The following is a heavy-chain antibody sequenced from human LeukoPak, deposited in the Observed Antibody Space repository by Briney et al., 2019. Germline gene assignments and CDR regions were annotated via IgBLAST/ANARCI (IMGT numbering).Heavy chain of an antibody. V-gene: IGHV4-39*07. J-gene: IGHJ4*02. CDR3: ARDHGSSNWFYY. CDR2: IYYTGST. Sequence: WETLSLTCTVSGGSISSNNYYWGWVRQPPGKELEWIGTIYYTGSTYYNPSLKSRVTISVDTSKSHFSLKLSSVTAADTAVYYCARDHGSSNWFYYWGQGTLVTVSS. CDR1: GGSISSNNYY. D-gene: IGHD6-13*01.